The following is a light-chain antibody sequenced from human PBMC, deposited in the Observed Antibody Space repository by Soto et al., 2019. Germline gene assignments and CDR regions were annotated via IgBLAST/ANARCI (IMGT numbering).Light chain of an antibody. V-gene: IGKV3-20*01. Sequence: EIVLTQSPGTPSLSPGEGATLSCRASQSVSSSYLAWYQQKPGQAPRLLIYGASSRATGIPDRFSGSGSGTDFTLTISRLEPEDFAVYYCQQYGSSPWTFGQGTK. J-gene: IGKJ1*01. CDR1: QSVSSSY. CDR2: GAS. CDR3: QQYGSSPWT.